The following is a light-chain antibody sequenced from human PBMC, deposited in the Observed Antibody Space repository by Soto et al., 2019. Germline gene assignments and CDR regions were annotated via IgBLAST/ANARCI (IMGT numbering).Light chain of an antibody. Sequence: DVVMTQSPLSLPVTLGQPASISCRSSQSLVHSDGNTYLNWFQQRPGQSPRRLICKVSNRDSGVPDRFXGSASGTDFTLKISRVEAEDAGVYYCIQGTHWPYTFGQGTKLEIK. J-gene: IGKJ2*01. V-gene: IGKV2-30*02. CDR1: QSLVHSDGNTY. CDR2: KVS. CDR3: IQGTHWPYT.